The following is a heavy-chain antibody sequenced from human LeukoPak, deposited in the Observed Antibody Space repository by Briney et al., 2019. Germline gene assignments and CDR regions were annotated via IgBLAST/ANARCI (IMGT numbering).Heavy chain of an antibody. V-gene: IGHV3-74*03. J-gene: IGHJ4*02. Sequence: GGSLRLSCAASGFSFSNHWMHWVRQVPGKGLVWVLRINSDGSSTTYADSVKGRFTISRDNAKNTLYLQMNSLRDEDTAVYYCTRDVSQSSSWYGEFDYWGQGTQVTVSS. CDR3: TRDVSQSSSWYGEFDY. CDR2: INSDGSST. D-gene: IGHD6-13*01. CDR1: GFSFSNHW.